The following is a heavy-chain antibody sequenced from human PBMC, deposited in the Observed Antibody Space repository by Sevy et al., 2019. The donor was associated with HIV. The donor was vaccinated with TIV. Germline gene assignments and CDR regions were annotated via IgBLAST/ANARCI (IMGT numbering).Heavy chain of an antibody. Sequence: ASVKVSCKASGGTFSSYAISWVRQAPGQGLEWMGGIIPIFGTANYAQKFQGRVTITADESTSTAYMELSSLRSEDTAVYYCARAQYIVVVPLYGMDDWGQGTTVTVSS. J-gene: IGHJ6*02. D-gene: IGHD2-2*01. V-gene: IGHV1-69*13. CDR1: GGTFSSYA. CDR2: IIPIFGTA. CDR3: ARAQYIVVVPLYGMDD.